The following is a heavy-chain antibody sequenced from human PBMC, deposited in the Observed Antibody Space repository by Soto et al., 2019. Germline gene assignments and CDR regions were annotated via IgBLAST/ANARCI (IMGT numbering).Heavy chain of an antibody. D-gene: IGHD3-22*01. Sequence: GGSLRLSCAASGSSFSRYGIHWVRQAPGKGLEWVAVISYDESTTFYADSVKGRFTISRDNSKNTLFLQMNSLRPEDTAVYYCSKAMIGSYDSDAFDVWGQGTMVTVSS. J-gene: IGHJ3*01. CDR3: SKAMIGSYDSDAFDV. V-gene: IGHV3-30*18. CDR1: GSSFSRYG. CDR2: ISYDESTT.